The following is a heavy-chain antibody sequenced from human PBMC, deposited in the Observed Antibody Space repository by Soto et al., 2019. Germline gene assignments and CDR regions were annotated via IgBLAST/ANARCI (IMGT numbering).Heavy chain of an antibody. CDR3: ARSSTSIAVAGYYFDY. J-gene: IGHJ4*02. CDR1: GGSFSGYY. D-gene: IGHD6-19*01. Sequence: SETLSLTCAVYGGSFSGYYWSWIRQPPGKGLEWIGEINHSGSTNYNPSLKSRVTISVDTSKNQFSLKLSSVTAADTAVYYCARSSTSIAVAGYYFDYWGQGTLVTVSS. CDR2: INHSGST. V-gene: IGHV4-34*01.